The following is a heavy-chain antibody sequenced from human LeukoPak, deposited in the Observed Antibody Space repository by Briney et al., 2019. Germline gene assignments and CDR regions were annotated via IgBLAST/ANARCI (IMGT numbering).Heavy chain of an antibody. V-gene: IGHV4-39*07. CDR2: IYYSGST. J-gene: IGHJ3*02. CDR3: ANLRITMIVVVTPGAFDI. Sequence: PSETLSLTCTVSGGSISSSSYYWGWIRQPPGKGLEWIGSIYYSGSTYYNPSLKSRVTISVDTSKNQFSLKLSSVTAADTAVYYCANLRITMIVVVTPGAFDIWGQGTMVTVSS. D-gene: IGHD3-22*01. CDR1: GGSISSSSYY.